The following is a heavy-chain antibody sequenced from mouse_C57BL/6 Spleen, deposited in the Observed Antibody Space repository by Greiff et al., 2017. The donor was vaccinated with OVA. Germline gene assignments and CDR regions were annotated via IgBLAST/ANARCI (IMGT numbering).Heavy chain of an antibody. D-gene: IGHD1-1*01. CDR2: INYDGSST. J-gene: IGHJ4*01. CDR3: ARVATVVARAMDY. Sequence: EVKLVESEGGLVQPGRSMKLSCTASGFTFSDYYMAWVRQVPEKGLEWVANINYDGSSTYYLDSLKSRFIISRDNAKNILYLQMSSLKSEDTATYYCARVATVVARAMDYWGQGTSVTVSS. V-gene: IGHV5-16*01. CDR1: GFTFSDYY.